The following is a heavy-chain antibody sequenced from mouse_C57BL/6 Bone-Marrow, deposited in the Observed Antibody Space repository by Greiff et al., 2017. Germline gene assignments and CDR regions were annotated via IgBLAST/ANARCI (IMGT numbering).Heavy chain of an antibody. Sequence: QVQLQQPGAELVRPGTSVKLSCKASGYTFTSYWMHWVKQRPGQGLEWIGVIDPSDSYTNYNQKFKGKATLPVDTSSSTAYMQLSSLTSEDSAVYYCARWGGYPWYVDVWGTGTTVTVSS. CDR3: ARWGGYPWYVDV. CDR2: IDPSDSYT. J-gene: IGHJ1*03. D-gene: IGHD2-2*01. V-gene: IGHV1-59*01. CDR1: GYTFTSYW.